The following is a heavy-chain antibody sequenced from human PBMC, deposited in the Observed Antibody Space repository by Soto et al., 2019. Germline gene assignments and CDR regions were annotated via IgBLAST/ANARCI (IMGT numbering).Heavy chain of an antibody. V-gene: IGHV3-23*01. CDR3: AKFYGGNSAHTYTIDP. J-gene: IGHJ5*02. D-gene: IGHD2-21*02. CDR2: ISGSGGST. Sequence: EVQLLESGGGLVQPGGSLRLSCAASGFTFSTYAMSWVRQAPGKGLEWVSTISGSGGSTHYADSVKGRFTISRDNSKNTPYLQMNSLRAEDTAVYYCAKFYGGNSAHTYTIDPWGQGTLVTVSS. CDR1: GFTFSTYA.